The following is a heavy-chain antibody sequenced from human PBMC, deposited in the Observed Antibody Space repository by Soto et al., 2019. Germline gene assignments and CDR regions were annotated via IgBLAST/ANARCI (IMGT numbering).Heavy chain of an antibody. Sequence: EVQLLESGGGLEQPGGSLRLSCVGSGHTFHNYAMTWVRQAPGKGLEWVSGISGSGGSTYYADSVRGRFTISRDDSKNTLYLQMNSLRAEDTAVYYCAKVSRGIGVVPAALYWGQGTLVTVSS. CDR3: AKVSRGIGVVPAALY. V-gene: IGHV3-23*01. D-gene: IGHD2-2*01. J-gene: IGHJ4*02. CDR1: GHTFHNYA. CDR2: ISGSGGST.